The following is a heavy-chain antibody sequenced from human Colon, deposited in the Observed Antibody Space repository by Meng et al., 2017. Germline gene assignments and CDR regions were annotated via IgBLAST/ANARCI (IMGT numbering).Heavy chain of an antibody. CDR2: VHHSRGT. CDR3: GRNGAYSIDP. CDR1: GASISSTYW. D-gene: IGHD2-15*01. Sequence: SETLSLTCAVSGASISSTYWWSWVRQPPGKGLEWIGEVHHSRGTNYNPSLKSQVTRSVDESNNQYSLSLTSVTAADTAIYYCGRNGAYSIDPWGRGTLVTVSS. J-gene: IGHJ5*02. V-gene: IGHV4-4*02.